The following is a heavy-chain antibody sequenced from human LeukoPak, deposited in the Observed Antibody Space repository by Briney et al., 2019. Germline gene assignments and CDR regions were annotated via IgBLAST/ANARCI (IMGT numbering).Heavy chain of an antibody. CDR2: MNPNSGNT. CDR1: GHTFTNYG. CDR3: ARGSDTEFDP. Sequence: ASVKVSCKASGHTFTNYGITWVRQAPGQGLEWMGWMNPNSGNTGYAQKFQGRVTMTRNTSISTAYVELSSLRSEDTAVYYCARGSDTEFDPWGQGTLVTVSS. V-gene: IGHV1-8*02. J-gene: IGHJ5*02.